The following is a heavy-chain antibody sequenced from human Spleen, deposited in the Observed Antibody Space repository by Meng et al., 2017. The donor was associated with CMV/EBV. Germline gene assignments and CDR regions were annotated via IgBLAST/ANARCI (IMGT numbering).Heavy chain of an antibody. CDR2: MNPNSGNT. CDR3: ARGHSGSYYGY. CDR1: GYTFTGYY. D-gene: IGHD1-26*01. V-gene: IGHV1-8*03. Sequence: ASVKVSCKASGYTFTGYYIHWVRQAPGQGPEWMGWMNPNSGNTGYAQKFQGRVTITRNTSISTAYMELSSLRSEDTAVYYCARGHSGSYYGYWGQGTLVTVSS. J-gene: IGHJ4*02.